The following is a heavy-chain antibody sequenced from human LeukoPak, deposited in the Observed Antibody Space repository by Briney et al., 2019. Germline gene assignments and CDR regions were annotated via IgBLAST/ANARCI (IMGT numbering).Heavy chain of an antibody. D-gene: IGHD2-2*01. CDR2: ISAYNGNT. CDR3: ARAVGDCSSTSCPNWFDP. J-gene: IGHJ5*02. Sequence: PRASVKVSCKASGYTFTSYGISWVRQAPGQGLEWMGWISAYNGNTNYAQKLQGRVTMTTDTSTSTAYMELRSLRSDDTAVYYCARAVGDCSSTSCPNWFDPWGQGTLVTVSS. CDR1: GYTFTSYG. V-gene: IGHV1-18*01.